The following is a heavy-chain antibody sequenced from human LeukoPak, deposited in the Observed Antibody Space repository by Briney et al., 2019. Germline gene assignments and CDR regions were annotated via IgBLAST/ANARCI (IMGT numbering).Heavy chain of an antibody. D-gene: IGHD6-6*01. Sequence: NPSGTLSLTCAVSGGSISSSNWWSWVRQPPGKGLEWIGEIYHRGSTNYNPSLKSRVTISVDKSKNQFSLKLSSVTAADTAVYYCARDMGESSSPEPFRYYYMDVWGKGTTVTVSS. CDR1: GGSISSSNW. J-gene: IGHJ6*03. CDR2: IYHRGST. V-gene: IGHV4-4*02. CDR3: ARDMGESSSPEPFRYYYMDV.